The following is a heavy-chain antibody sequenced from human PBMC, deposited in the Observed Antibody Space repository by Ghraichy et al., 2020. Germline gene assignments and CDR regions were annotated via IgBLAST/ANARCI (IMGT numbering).Heavy chain of an antibody. Sequence: ASVKVSCKASGYSFTDHYIHWVRQAPGQGLEWMGWIDPNTGGTNYVQKFQGRVTMTRDTSINTAYMELSSLRSDDTAVYYCARDKDLGYSGYGSFDPWGQGTLVTVSS. D-gene: IGHD5-12*01. J-gene: IGHJ5*02. V-gene: IGHV1-2*02. CDR3: ARDKDLGYSGYGSFDP. CDR1: GYSFTDHY. CDR2: IDPNTGGT.